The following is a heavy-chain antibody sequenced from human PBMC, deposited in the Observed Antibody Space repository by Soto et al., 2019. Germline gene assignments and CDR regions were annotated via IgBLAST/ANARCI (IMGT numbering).Heavy chain of an antibody. J-gene: IGHJ5*02. Sequence: ASVKVSCKTSGYTFSNYGITWVRQAPGQPLEWLGWISLYSDGTNYAQKFQGRVSMTTDTSTTTAYMELRSLRSDNTAVYYCARVVPGAEAWFGPWGQGTLVTVSS. CDR3: ARVVPGAEAWFGP. D-gene: IGHD2-2*01. CDR1: GYTFSNYG. CDR2: ISLYSDGT. V-gene: IGHV1-18*01.